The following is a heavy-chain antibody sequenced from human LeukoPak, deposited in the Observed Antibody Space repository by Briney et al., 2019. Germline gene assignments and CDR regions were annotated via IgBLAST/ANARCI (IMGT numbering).Heavy chain of an antibody. CDR3: ARDSSKDDMKVVYDAFDI. CDR1: GYSISSGYY. CDR2: IYHSGST. Sequence: ASETLSLTCTVSGYSISSGYYWGWIRQPPGKGLEWIGSIYHSGSTYYNSSLRSRVTISVDASKNQFSLKLSSVTAADTAVYYCARDSSKDDMKVVYDAFDIWGQGTMVTVSS. J-gene: IGHJ3*02. D-gene: IGHD3-22*01. V-gene: IGHV4-38-2*02.